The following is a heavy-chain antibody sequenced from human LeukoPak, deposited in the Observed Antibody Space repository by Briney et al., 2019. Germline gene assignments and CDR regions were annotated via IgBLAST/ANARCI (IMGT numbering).Heavy chain of an antibody. CDR2: INPNSGGT. J-gene: IGHJ3*02. Sequence: ASVKVSCEASGYTFTGYYMHWVRQAPGQGLEWMGWINPNSGGTNYAQKLQGRVTMTTDTSTSTAYMELRSLRSDDTAVYYCARDLSGLSAFEIWGQGTMVTVSS. CDR3: ARDLSGLSAFEI. D-gene: IGHD5-12*01. V-gene: IGHV1-2*02. CDR1: GYTFTGYY.